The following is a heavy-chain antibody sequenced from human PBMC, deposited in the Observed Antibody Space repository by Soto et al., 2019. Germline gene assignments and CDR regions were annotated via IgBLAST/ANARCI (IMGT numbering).Heavy chain of an antibody. D-gene: IGHD1-26*01. CDR1: GGTFSGNA. Sequence: QMQLVQSGTEVKKPGSSVRVSCKASGGTFSGNAITWVRQAPGQGLEWMGGIIPVFHSPKYAQKFQARLTLTADAATPTAYMELSILRPEDTALYYCARDESSGGYWVPLDYWGQGTLVAFSS. CDR3: ARDESSGGYWVPLDY. CDR2: IIPVFHSP. J-gene: IGHJ4*02. V-gene: IGHV1-69*01.